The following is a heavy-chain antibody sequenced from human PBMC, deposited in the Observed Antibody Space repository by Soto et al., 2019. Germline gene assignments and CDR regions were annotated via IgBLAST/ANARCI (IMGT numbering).Heavy chain of an antibody. D-gene: IGHD1-26*01. J-gene: IGHJ6*02. Sequence: GGSLRLSCAASGFTFSSYAMSWVRQAPGKGLEWVSAISGSGGSTYYADSVKGRFTISRDNSKNTLYLQMNSLRAEDTAVYYYAKDSASKRELLTRSNGMDVWGQGTTVTVSS. V-gene: IGHV3-23*01. CDR2: ISGSGGST. CDR3: AKDSASKRELLTRSNGMDV. CDR1: GFTFSSYA.